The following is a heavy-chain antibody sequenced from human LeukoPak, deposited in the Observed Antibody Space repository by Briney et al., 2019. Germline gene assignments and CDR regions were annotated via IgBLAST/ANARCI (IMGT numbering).Heavy chain of an antibody. CDR3: SRGRLARGSYFDY. V-gene: IGHV4-34*01. CDR1: GGSFSGYY. Sequence: SETLSLTCAVYGGSFSGYYWSWIRQPPGKGPEWIGEINHSGSTNYNPSLKSRVTISVDTSKNQFSLKLSSVTAADTAVYYCSRGRLARGSYFDYWGQGILVTVSS. J-gene: IGHJ4*02. D-gene: IGHD3-10*01. CDR2: INHSGST.